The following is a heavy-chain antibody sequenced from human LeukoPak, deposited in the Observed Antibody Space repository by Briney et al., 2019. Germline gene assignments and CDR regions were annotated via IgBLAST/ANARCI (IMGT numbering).Heavy chain of an antibody. J-gene: IGHJ4*02. CDR3: ARLGYGTWDYFDY. CDR1: GGSISSYY. V-gene: IGHV4-59*08. Sequence: SETLSLTCTVSGGSISSYYWSWIRQPPGKGLEWIGYIYYSGSTNYNPSLKSRVTISVDTSKNQFSLKLTSVTAADTAVYYCARLGYGTWDYFDYWGQGTLVTVSS. D-gene: IGHD5-12*01. CDR2: IYYSGST.